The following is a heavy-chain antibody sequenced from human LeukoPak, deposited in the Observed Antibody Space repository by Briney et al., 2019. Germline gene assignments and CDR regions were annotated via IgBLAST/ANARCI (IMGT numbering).Heavy chain of an antibody. CDR1: GFTFSSYG. Sequence: GRSLRLSCAASGFTFSSYGMHWVRQAPGKGLEWVAVIWYDGSNKYYADSVKGRFTISRDNSKNTLYLQMNSLRAEDTAAYYCAMHSTITMVRGARDYWGQGTLVTVSS. CDR3: AMHSTITMVRGARDY. CDR2: IWYDGSNK. J-gene: IGHJ4*02. D-gene: IGHD3-10*01. V-gene: IGHV3-33*01.